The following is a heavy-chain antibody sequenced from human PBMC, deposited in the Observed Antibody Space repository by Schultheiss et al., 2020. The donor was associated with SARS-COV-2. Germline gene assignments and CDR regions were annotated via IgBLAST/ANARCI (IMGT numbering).Heavy chain of an antibody. CDR2: ISGSGSTI. J-gene: IGHJ3*02. Sequence: GGSLRLSCAASGFTLRSYWMHWVRQAPGKGLEWVSDISGSGSTIYYADSVKGRFTISRDNAKNSLYLQMNSLRAEDTAVYYCARDRGYCDDSSAFDIWGQGTMVTVSS. CDR1: GFTLRSYW. CDR3: ARDRGYCDDSSAFDI. D-gene: IGHD3-22*01. V-gene: IGHV3-48*04.